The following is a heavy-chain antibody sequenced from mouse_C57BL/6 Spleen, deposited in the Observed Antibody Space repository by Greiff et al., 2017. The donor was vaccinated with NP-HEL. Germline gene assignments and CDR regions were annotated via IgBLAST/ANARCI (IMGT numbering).Heavy chain of an antibody. CDR2: IDPSDSET. D-gene: IGHD2-5*01. CDR3: EAYSNYPYYFDY. V-gene: IGHV1-52*01. CDR1: GYTFTSYW. J-gene: IGHJ2*01. Sequence: QVQLQQPGAELVRPGSSVKLSCKASGYTFTSYWMHWVKQRPIQGLEWIGNIDPSDSETHYNQKFKDKATLTVDKSSSTAYMQLNSLTSEDSAVYYCEAYSNYPYYFDYWGQGTTLTVSS.